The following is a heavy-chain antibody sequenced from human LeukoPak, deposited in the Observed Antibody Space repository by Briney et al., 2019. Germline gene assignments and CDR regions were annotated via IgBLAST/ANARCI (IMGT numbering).Heavy chain of an antibody. D-gene: IGHD6-19*01. Sequence: ASVKVSCKASGYTFTSYAMHWVRQAPGQRLEWTGWINAGNGNTKYSQKFQGRVTITRDTSADTAYMELSSLRSEDTAVYYCARDVVYSSGWLVDVWGQGTTVTVSS. CDR1: GYTFTSYA. CDR3: ARDVVYSSGWLVDV. CDR2: INAGNGNT. V-gene: IGHV1-3*01. J-gene: IGHJ6*02.